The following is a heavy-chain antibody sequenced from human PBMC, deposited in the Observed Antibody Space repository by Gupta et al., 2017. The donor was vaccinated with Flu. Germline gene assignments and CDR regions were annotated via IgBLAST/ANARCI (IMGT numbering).Heavy chain of an antibody. CDR3: ARPHNWARGPDWYVDL. D-gene: IGHD1-20*01. J-gene: IGHJ2*01. CDR1: GGSISTYY. Sequence: QVQLQESGPRLVKRSGTMSLTCNVSGGSISTYYWSWIRQLPGKGLEWIGYMHTNGIINYNPSLKGRVTMSGDTSKNQLSLKLTSVTAADTAVYYCARPHNWARGPDWYVDLWGRGTLFIVSS. V-gene: IGHV4-4*08. CDR2: MHTNGII.